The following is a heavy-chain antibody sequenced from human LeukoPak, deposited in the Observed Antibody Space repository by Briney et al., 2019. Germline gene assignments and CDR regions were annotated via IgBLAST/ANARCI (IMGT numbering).Heavy chain of an antibody. Sequence: GGSLRLSCAASGFTFSNYAMSWVRQAPGKGLEWVSAISSNGDNIYYADSVEGRFTISRDNSKNTLYLQINSLRAEDTALYFCASVVRPGYFFYYGLGVWGRGATVTVSS. CDR1: GFTFSNYA. J-gene: IGHJ6*02. CDR3: ASVVRPGYFFYYGLGV. V-gene: IGHV3-23*01. CDR2: ISSNGDNI.